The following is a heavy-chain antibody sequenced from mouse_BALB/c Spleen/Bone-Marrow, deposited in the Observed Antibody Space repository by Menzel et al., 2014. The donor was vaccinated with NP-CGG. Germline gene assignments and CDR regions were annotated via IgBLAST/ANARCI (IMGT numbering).Heavy chain of an antibody. D-gene: IGHD1-1*01. CDR2: IYPSDSYT. J-gene: IGHJ2*01. Sequence: QVQLQQSGAELVRPGASVKLSCKASGYTFTSYWINWVKQRPGQGLEWIGNIYPSDSYTNYNQKFKDRATLTVDKSSSTAYMQLSSPTSEDSAVYYCTRKGYYGSSYVDYWGQGTTLTVSS. CDR3: TRKGYYGSSYVDY. CDR1: GYTFTSYW. V-gene: IGHV1-69*02.